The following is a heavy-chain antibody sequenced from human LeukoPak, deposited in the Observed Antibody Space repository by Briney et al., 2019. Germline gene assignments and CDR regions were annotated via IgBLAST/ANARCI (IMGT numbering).Heavy chain of an antibody. J-gene: IGHJ4*02. D-gene: IGHD6-6*01. Sequence: SETLSLTCTVSGGSISSSSYYWGWIRQPPGKGLEWIGSIYYSGSTYYNPSLKSRVTISVDTSKNQFSLKLSSETAADTAVYYCARGSSIAARFDYWGQGTLVTVSS. CDR1: GGSISSSSYY. CDR3: ARGSSIAARFDY. V-gene: IGHV4-39*01. CDR2: IYYSGST.